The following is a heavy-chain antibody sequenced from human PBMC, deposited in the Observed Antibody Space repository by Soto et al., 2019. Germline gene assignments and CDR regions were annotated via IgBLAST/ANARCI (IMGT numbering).Heavy chain of an antibody. D-gene: IGHD1-26*01. J-gene: IGHJ4*02. Sequence: EVQLVESGGGLVQPGGCLRLSCAASGFTFSNYWMRWVRQAPGKGLVWDSHINGDGTNRNYADSVRGRFTISRDNAKNTLYLQLNSLRAEDTAVYYCARGYSSGGSHFLFDYWGQGTLVTVSP. CDR3: ARGYSSGGSHFLFDY. V-gene: IGHV3-74*01. CDR1: GFTFSNYW. CDR2: INGDGTNR.